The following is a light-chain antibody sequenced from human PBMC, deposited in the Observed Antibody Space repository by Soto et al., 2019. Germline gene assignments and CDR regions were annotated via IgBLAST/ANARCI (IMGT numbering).Light chain of an antibody. CDR1: SSNIGSNT. CDR2: SNN. Sequence: QSVLTQPPSASGTPGQRVTISCSGSSSNIGSNTVNWYQQLPGTAPKLLIYSNNQRPSGVPDRFSGSKSGTSASLAISGLQSEDEADYYCAAWDDRLNANYLFRNGTKATVL. V-gene: IGLV1-44*01. CDR3: AAWDDRLNANYL. J-gene: IGLJ1*01.